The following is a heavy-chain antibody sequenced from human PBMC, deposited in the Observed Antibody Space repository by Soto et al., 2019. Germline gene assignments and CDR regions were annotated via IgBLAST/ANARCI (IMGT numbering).Heavy chain of an antibody. D-gene: IGHD3-22*01. J-gene: IGHJ4*02. Sequence: ASVKVSCKASGYTFTSYDINWVRQATGQGLEWMGWMNPNSGNTGYAQKFQGRVTMTRNTSISTAYMELSSLRSEDTAVYYCARGLLGYYYDSSGYDYWGQGTLVTVSS. CDR1: GYTFTSYD. CDR3: ARGLLGYYYDSSGYDY. CDR2: MNPNSGNT. V-gene: IGHV1-8*01.